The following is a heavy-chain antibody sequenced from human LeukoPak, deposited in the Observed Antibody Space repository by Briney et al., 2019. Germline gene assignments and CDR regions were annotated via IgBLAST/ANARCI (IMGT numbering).Heavy chain of an antibody. V-gene: IGHV1-18*01. J-gene: IGHJ5*02. D-gene: IGHD3-10*01. CDR2: ISVYNDDA. CDR3: ARRVVLSMVRGNWFDP. CDR1: GYTFSTYG. Sequence: GASVKVSCKASGYTFSTYGITWVRQAPGQGLEWMGWISVYNDDANYAQKLQGRVTMTADTSTTTAYMELRSLRSDDTAVYYCARRVVLSMVRGNWFDPWGQGTLVTVSS.